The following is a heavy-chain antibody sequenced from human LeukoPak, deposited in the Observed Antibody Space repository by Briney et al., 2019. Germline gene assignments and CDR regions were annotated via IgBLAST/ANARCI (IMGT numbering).Heavy chain of an antibody. CDR2: IYYSGST. J-gene: IGHJ4*02. Sequence: PSETLSLTCTVSGGSISSSSYYWGWIRQPPGKGLEWIGSIYYSGSTNYNPSLKSRVTISVDTSKNQFSLKLSSVTAADTAVYYCARGPITYSSSFTRPFDYWGQGTLVTVSS. D-gene: IGHD6-13*01. CDR3: ARGPITYSSSFTRPFDY. CDR1: GGSISSSSYY. V-gene: IGHV4-39*07.